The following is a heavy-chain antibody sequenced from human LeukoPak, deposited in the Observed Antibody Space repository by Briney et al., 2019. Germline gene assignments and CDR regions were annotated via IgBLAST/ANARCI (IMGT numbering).Heavy chain of an antibody. Sequence: ASVKVSCKASGGTFSSYAISWVRQAPGQGLEWMGGIIPIFGTANYAQKFQGRVTITADESTSTAYMELSSLRSEDTAVYYCARDGGPSGGGGYFDYWGQGTLVTVSS. CDR3: ARDGGPSGGGGYFDY. CDR1: GGTFSSYA. CDR2: IIPIFGTA. J-gene: IGHJ4*02. D-gene: IGHD2-15*01. V-gene: IGHV1-69*13.